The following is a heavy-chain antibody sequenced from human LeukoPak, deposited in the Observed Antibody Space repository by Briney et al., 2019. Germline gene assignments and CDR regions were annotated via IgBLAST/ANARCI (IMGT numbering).Heavy chain of an antibody. J-gene: IGHJ4*02. Sequence: GGSLRLSCAASGFTFSSYGMHWVRQAPGKGLEWVSTITTSDGNTYYADSVKGRFTVSRDNSKNTLFLQMNSLRAEDTAVYYCAKDGGLWVSAHWGDSWGRGTLVTVSS. D-gene: IGHD7-27*01. CDR2: ITTSDGNT. V-gene: IGHV3-23*01. CDR3: AKDGGLWVSAHWGDS. CDR1: GFTFSSYG.